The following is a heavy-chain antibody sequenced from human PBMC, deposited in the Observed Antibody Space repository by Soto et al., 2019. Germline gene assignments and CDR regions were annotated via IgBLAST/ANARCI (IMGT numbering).Heavy chain of an antibody. CDR2: INHSGST. CDR3: ARTHMTHGRHAFDI. V-gene: IGHV4-34*01. Sequence: QVQLQQWGAGLLKPSETLSLTCAVYGGSFSGYYWSWIRQPPGKGLEWIGEINHSGSTNYNPSLKSRVTISVDTSKNQFSLKLSSVTAADTAVYYCARTHMTHGRHAFDIWGQGTMVTVSS. D-gene: IGHD2-15*01. J-gene: IGHJ3*02. CDR1: GGSFSGYY.